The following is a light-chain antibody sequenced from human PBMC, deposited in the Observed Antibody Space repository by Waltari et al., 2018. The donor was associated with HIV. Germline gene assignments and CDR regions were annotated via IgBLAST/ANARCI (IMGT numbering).Light chain of an antibody. CDR3: SSSDDSLRQYV. CDR1: NSTIGNNY. CDR2: RND. J-gene: IGLJ6*01. V-gene: IGLV1-47*01. Sequence: QSVLTQPPSASGTPGQTVTISCSGSNSTIGNNYVYWYQQFSGMPPKTLLFRNDHRPSGVPDRFSGSKSGTSASLAVSGLRSEDEADYFCSSSDDSLRQYVFGGGTRLTV.